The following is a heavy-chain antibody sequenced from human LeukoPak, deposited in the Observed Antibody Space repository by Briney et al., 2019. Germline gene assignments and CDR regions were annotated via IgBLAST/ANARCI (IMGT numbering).Heavy chain of an antibody. D-gene: IGHD5-18*01. CDR3: ARDLGDTAMVTADY. V-gene: IGHV1-2*02. Sequence: GASVKVSCKASGYTFTSYAMNWVRQAPGQGLEWMGWINPNSGGTNYAQKFQGRVTMTRDTSISTAYMELSRLRSDDTAVYYCARDLGDTAMVTADYWGQGTLVTVSS. CDR1: GYTFTSYA. CDR2: INPNSGGT. J-gene: IGHJ4*02.